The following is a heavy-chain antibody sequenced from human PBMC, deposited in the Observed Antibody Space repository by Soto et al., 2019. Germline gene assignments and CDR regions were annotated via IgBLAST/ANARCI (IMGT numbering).Heavy chain of an antibody. V-gene: IGHV3-74*01. D-gene: IGHD4-4*01. J-gene: IGHJ4*02. CDR1: GFTFSTYW. Sequence: EVQLVESGGGLVQPGGSLRLSCAASGFTFSTYWMHWVRQAPGKGLVGVSRIKSDGSSTDYADSVKGRFTISRDNAKNTLYLQMNSLRAEDTAVYYCTSAYTGFDCWGQGTLVTVSS. CDR3: TSAYTGFDC. CDR2: IKSDGSST.